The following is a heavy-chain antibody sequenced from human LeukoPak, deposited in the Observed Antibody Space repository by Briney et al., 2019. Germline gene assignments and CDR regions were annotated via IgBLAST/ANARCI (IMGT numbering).Heavy chain of an antibody. CDR1: GGTFSSHA. J-gene: IGHJ4*02. V-gene: IGHV1-69*04. CDR3: ARYYGGNSGGLDY. Sequence: ASVKVSCKASGGTFSSHAISWVRQAPGQGLEWMGRIIPILGIANYAQKFQGRVTITADKSTSTAYMELSSLRSEDTAVYYCARYYGGNSGGLDYWGQGTLVTVSS. CDR2: IIPILGIA. D-gene: IGHD4-23*01.